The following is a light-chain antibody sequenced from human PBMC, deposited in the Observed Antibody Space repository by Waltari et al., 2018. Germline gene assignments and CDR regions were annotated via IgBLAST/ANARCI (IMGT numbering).Light chain of an antibody. CDR1: SLSTSY. V-gene: IGLV3-19*01. Sequence: SSELTQDPAVSVALGQKVRITCPGASLSTSYANWYQQKPGQAPVLVLYGKNNRPSGIPDRLSASSSGNTASLTIAGAQAEDEADYYCNSRDSSGNPYVFGSGTKVTVL. CDR3: NSRDSSGNPYV. J-gene: IGLJ1*01. CDR2: GKN.